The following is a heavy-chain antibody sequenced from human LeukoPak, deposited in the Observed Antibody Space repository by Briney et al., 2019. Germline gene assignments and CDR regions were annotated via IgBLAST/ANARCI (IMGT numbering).Heavy chain of an antibody. D-gene: IGHD3-22*01. CDR2: ISGSGTIT. CDR3: AKDPDHYYDTSAYSFDY. CDR1: GFTLRNYA. Sequence: PGGSLRLSCAASGFTLRNYAMGWVRQAPGKGLEWVSAISGSGTITYYAESVEGGVTLSRDNSNNKLYLQVTSLRGDDTAIYYCAKDPDHYYDTSAYSFDYWGQGTLVTVSS. V-gene: IGHV3-23*01. J-gene: IGHJ4*02.